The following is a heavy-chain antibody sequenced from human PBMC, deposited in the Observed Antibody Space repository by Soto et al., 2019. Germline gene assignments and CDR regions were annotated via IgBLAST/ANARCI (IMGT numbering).Heavy chain of an antibody. D-gene: IGHD3-22*01. J-gene: IGHJ5*02. CDR3: ARVGPWVPYYYDSSPYTFENWFDP. CDR2: IYRGGST. V-gene: IGHV4-38-2*01. Sequence: SETLSLTCAVSGYSISSGYYWGWLRQPPGKGLEWIGSIYRGGSTYYNPSLNSRVTLSIDMTNNHVSLILNSVTAADTAVYYCARVGPWVPYYYDSSPYTFENWFDPWGQGTLVTVSS. CDR1: GYSISSGYY.